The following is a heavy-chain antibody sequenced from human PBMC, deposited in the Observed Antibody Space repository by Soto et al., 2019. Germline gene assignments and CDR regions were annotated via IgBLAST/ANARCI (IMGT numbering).Heavy chain of an antibody. D-gene: IGHD2-15*01. CDR2: ISSDGRST. CDR3: ARGEDVGYCSGGSCSGDWFDS. CDR1: GFTFSSYW. J-gene: IGHJ5*01. V-gene: IGHV3-74*01. Sequence: EVQLVESGGGLVQPGGSLRLSCAASGFTFSSYWMHWVRQAPGKGLVWVSRISSDGRSTSYADSVKGRITISRDNAKNPLYLQMNSLRTEDTAVYFCARGEDVGYCSGGSCSGDWFDSWGQGTLVTVSS.